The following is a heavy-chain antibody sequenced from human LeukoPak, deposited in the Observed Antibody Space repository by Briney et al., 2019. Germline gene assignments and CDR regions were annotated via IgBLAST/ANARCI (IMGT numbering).Heavy chain of an antibody. CDR2: IKQDGTEK. D-gene: IGHD2-2*01. V-gene: IGHV3-7*01. CDR1: GFTFSSYW. CDR3: ARDRYFQY. J-gene: IGHJ1*01. Sequence: GSLRLSCVASGFTFSSYWVSWVRQAPGKGLEWVANIKQDGTEKHYVDSVKGRFTISRDNAKNSLHLQMNSLRDEDTAVYYCARDRYFQYWGQGNLVIVSS.